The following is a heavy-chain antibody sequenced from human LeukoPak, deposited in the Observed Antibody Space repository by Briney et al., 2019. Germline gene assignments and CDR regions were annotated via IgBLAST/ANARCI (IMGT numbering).Heavy chain of an antibody. CDR2: IKTDGSEK. CDR3: AKQKGPIAALTFDY. J-gene: IGHJ4*02. D-gene: IGHD6-13*01. CDR1: GFTFSNYW. Sequence: PGGSLRLSCEGSGFTFSNYWMGWVRQAPGKGLQWVANIKTDGSEKYYVDSVKGRFTISRDNAKNSLYLQMNSLRAEDTAVYYCAKQKGPIAALTFDYWGQGTLVTVSS. V-gene: IGHV3-7*03.